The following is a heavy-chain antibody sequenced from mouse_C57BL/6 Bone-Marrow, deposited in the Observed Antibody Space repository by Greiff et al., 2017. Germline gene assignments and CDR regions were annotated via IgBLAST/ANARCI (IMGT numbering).Heavy chain of an antibody. CDR2: ISSGSSTI. CDR3: ARISYVRYFDV. D-gene: IGHD1-1*01. CDR1: GFTFSDYG. V-gene: IGHV5-17*01. Sequence: EVKVVESGGGLVKPGGSLKLSCAASGFTFSDYGMHWVRQAPEKGLEWVAYISSGSSTIYYADTVKGRFTISRDNAKNTLFLQMTSLRSEDTAMYYCARISYVRYFDVWGTGTTVTVSS. J-gene: IGHJ1*03.